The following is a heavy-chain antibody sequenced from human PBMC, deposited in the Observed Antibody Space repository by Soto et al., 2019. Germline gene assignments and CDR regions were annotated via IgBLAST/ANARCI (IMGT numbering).Heavy chain of an antibody. CDR3: ARRAVARLGNWFDP. CDR2: IYYSGNT. D-gene: IGHD6-6*01. V-gene: IGHV4-39*01. CDR1: GGSITSDSYY. J-gene: IGHJ5*02. Sequence: QLQLQESGPGLVKPSETLSLTCTVSGGSITSDSYYWGWIHQSPGKGLEWLGGIYYSGNTYYNPSLNSRVTISVDTSENQFSLKLTSVTVADTAVYYCARRAVARLGNWFDPWGQGTLVTVSS.